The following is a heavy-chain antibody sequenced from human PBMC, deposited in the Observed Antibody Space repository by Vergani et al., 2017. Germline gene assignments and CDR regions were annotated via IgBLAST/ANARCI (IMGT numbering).Heavy chain of an antibody. Sequence: EVQLLESGGGLVQPGGSLRLSCAASGFTFSSYAMSWVRQAPGKGLEWVSAISGSGGSTYYADSVKGRFTISRDNSKNTLYLQMNSLRAEDTAVYYCAKDQLPGRIVLVPAAPYYFDYWGQGTLVTVSS. CDR3: AKDQLPGRIVLVPAAPYYFDY. CDR1: GFTFSSYA. V-gene: IGHV3-23*01. D-gene: IGHD2-2*01. J-gene: IGHJ4*02. CDR2: ISGSGGST.